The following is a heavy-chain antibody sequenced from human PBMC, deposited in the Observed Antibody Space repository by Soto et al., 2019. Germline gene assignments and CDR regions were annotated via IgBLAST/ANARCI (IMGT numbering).Heavy chain of an antibody. CDR3: ARVRCFNGLCHTADYGMDV. V-gene: IGHV1-69*13. CDR2: IIPISGTT. Sequence: SVKVSCKASGDVFRSYGINWVRQAPGQGLEWMGGIIPISGTTNYAQKFQGRVAVTADESTDTVYMELSRLRSEDTAVYFCARVRCFNGLCHTADYGMDVWGQGTTVTVSS. D-gene: IGHD2-8*01. CDR1: GDVFRSYG. J-gene: IGHJ6*02.